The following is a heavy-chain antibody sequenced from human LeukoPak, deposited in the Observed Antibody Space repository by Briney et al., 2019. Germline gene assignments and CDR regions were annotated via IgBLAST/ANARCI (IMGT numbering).Heavy chain of an antibody. CDR3: ARVDTSLVPDAFDI. V-gene: IGHV4-59*01. CDR2: IYSSGST. CDR1: GGSFSSYF. Sequence: PSETLSLTCTVSGGSFSSYFWSWIRQPPGKGLEWIGYIYSSGSTNYNPSLKSRVSISADTCKNEFSPKLRSVTAADTAVYFCARVDTSLVPDAFDIWGQGSMVTVSS. D-gene: IGHD5-18*01. J-gene: IGHJ3*02.